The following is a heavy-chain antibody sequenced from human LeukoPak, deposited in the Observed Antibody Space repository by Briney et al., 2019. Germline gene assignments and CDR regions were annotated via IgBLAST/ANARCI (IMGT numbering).Heavy chain of an antibody. Sequence: GGSLRLSCGASGFSFRTYDMHWVRQAPGKGLEWVAVISSDGSHKYWADSVKGRFTISRDNSKNTVYLQMNSLRAEDTAVYYCANGSIDWYYFDYWGQGTLVTVSS. CDR1: GFSFRTYD. CDR2: ISSDGSHK. V-gene: IGHV3-30*18. CDR3: ANGSIDWYYFDY. D-gene: IGHD3-9*01. J-gene: IGHJ4*02.